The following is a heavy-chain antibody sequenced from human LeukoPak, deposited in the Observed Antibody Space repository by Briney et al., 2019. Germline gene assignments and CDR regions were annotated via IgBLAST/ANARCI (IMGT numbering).Heavy chain of an antibody. D-gene: IGHD5-12*01. J-gene: IGHJ4*02. CDR2: INHSGST. CDR1: GGSFSGYY. Sequence: PSETLSFTCAVYGGSFSGYYWSWIRQPPGKGLEWIGEINHSGSTNYNPSLKSRVTISVDTSKNQFSLKLSSVTAADTAVYYCARGEVDELGPFDYWGQGTLVTVSS. V-gene: IGHV4-34*01. CDR3: ARGEVDELGPFDY.